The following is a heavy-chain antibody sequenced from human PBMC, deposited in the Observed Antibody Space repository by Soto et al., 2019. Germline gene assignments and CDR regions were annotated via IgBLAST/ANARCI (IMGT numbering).Heavy chain of an antibody. CDR1: GGSMSSGRYY. CDR2: IYNSGNT. V-gene: IGHV4-31*03. Sequence: PSETLSLTCTVSGGSMSSGRYYWSWIRQHPGKGLEWIGYIYNSGNTYYNPSLKSRVTISVDTSKNQFSLNLSSVTAADTAVYYCARGIGVLYWGQGTLVTV. CDR3: ARGIGVLY. J-gene: IGHJ4*02. D-gene: IGHD2-8*01.